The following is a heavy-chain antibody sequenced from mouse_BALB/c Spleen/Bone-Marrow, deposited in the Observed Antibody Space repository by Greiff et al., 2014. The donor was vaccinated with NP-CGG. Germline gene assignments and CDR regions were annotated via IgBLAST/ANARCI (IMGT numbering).Heavy chain of an antibody. V-gene: IGHV1-20*02. CDR3: TRVTTDWYFDV. J-gene: IGHJ1*01. CDR2: INPYNGDT. D-gene: IGHD1-1*01. CDR1: GYSFTGYF. Sequence: VQLQQSGPELVKPGASVKISCKASGYSFTGYFMNWVMQSHGKSLEWIGRINPYNGDTFYNQKFKGKATLTVDKSSSIAHMELRSLASEDSAVYYCTRVTTDWYFDVWGAGTTVTVSS.